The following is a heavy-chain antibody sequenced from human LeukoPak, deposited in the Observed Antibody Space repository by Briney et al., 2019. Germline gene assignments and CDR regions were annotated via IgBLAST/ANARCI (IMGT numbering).Heavy chain of an antibody. CDR1: GFTFSVAW. CDR3: TSHQLGDSRGK. D-gene: IGHD3-10*01. J-gene: IGHJ4*02. V-gene: IGHV3-15*01. Sequence: PGGSLRLSCAASGFTFSVAWKTWVRQAPGKGLEWVGRIKSKTDGGTTDYAAPVKGRFTISRDDSKNTLYLQMNSLKTEDTAVYYCTSHQLGDSRGKWGQGTLVTVSS. CDR2: IKSKTDGGTT.